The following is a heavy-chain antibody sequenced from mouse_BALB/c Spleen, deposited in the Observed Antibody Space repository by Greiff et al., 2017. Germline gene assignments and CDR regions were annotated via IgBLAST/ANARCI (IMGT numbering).Heavy chain of an antibody. CDR2: IWGDGST. CDR3: ARVGLTNAMDY. Sequence: QVQLKESGPGLVAPSQSLSITCTVSGFSLTGYGVNWVRQPPGKGLEWLGMIWGDGSTDYNSALKSRLSISKDNSKSQVFLKMNSLQTDDTARYYCARVGLTNAMDYWGQGTSVTVSS. D-gene: IGHD3-3*01. CDR1: GFSLTGYG. J-gene: IGHJ4*01. V-gene: IGHV2-6-7*01.